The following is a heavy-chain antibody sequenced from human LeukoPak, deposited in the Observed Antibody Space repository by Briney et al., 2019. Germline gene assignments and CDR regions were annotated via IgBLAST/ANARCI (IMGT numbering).Heavy chain of an antibody. CDR2: INPSGGST. V-gene: IGHV1-46*01. Sequence: ASVKVSCKASGYTFTSYYMHWVRQAPGQGLEWMGIINPSGGSTSYAQKFQGSVTMTRDTSTSTVYMELSSLRSEDTAVYYCARDRRRNCSGGSCYLNWFDPWGQGTLVTVSS. J-gene: IGHJ5*02. CDR1: GYTFTSYY. CDR3: ARDRRRNCSGGSCYLNWFDP. D-gene: IGHD2-15*01.